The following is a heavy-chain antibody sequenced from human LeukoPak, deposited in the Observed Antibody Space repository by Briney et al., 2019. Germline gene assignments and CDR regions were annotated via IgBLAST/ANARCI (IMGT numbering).Heavy chain of an antibody. D-gene: IGHD5-18*01. CDR2: IYYSGST. CDR3: ARNSYGPFDY. J-gene: IGHJ4*02. V-gene: IGHV4-39*01. Sequence: SETLSLTCTVSGGSISSSSYYWGWIRQPPGKGLEWIGSIYYSGSTYYNPSLKSRVTISVDTSKNQFSLKLSSVTAADTAVYYCARNSYGPFDYWSQGTLVTVSS. CDR1: GGSISSSSYY.